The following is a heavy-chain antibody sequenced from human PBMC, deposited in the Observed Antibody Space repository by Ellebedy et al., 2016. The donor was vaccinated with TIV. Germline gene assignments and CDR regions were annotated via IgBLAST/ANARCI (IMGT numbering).Heavy chain of an antibody. CDR2: TKQDGSET. CDR1: GFTFSNAW. J-gene: IGHJ2*01. Sequence: PGGSLRLSCAASGFTFSNAWMSWVRQAPGKGLEWVANTKQDGSETYYVDAVKGRFTISRDNAKNSLYVEMKGLRAEDTAVYYCARTYSGTIHWYFDLWGRGTLVTVSS. V-gene: IGHV3-7*01. CDR3: ARTYSGTIHWYFDL. D-gene: IGHD1-26*01.